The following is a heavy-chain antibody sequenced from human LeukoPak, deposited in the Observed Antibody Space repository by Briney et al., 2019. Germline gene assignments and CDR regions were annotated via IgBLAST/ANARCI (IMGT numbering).Heavy chain of an antibody. V-gene: IGHV6-1*01. D-gene: IGHD1-26*01. Sequence: SQTLSLTCAISGDSVSSNSATWNWIRQSPSKGLEWLGRTYYRSKWYDDYAVSVKSRIMINPDTSKNQFSLQLNSVTPEDTAVYYCARGVLVGSPFSPFNIWGQGTMVTVSS. CDR3: ARGVLVGSPFSPFNI. J-gene: IGHJ3*02. CDR2: TYYRSKWYD. CDR1: GDSVSSNSAT.